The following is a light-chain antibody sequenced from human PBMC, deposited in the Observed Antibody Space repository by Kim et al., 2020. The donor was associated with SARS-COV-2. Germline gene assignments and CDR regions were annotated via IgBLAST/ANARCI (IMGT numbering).Light chain of an antibody. J-gene: IGLJ3*02. Sequence: VGLSGTRGGGGGSDAMGGQGQRGGKGARELMELSSDGGDSGGDGVADRFSGSSSGAERYLTISSLQSEDEADYYCQTWGTGIRVFGGGTQLTVL. CDR3: QTWGTGIRV. CDR1: GGGGSDA. CDR2: LSSDGGD. V-gene: IGLV4-69*01.